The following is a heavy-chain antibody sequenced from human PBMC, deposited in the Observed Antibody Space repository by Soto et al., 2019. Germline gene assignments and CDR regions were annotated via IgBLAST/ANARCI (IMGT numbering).Heavy chain of an antibody. J-gene: IGHJ4*02. D-gene: IGHD2-15*01. CDR1: GYTFTSYY. CDR2: INPSGGST. V-gene: IGHV1-46*01. Sequence: QVQLVQSGAEVKKPGASVKVSCKASGYTFTSYYMHWVRQAPGQGLEWMGIINPSGGSTSYAQKFQGRVTMTRDTSTSTVYMELSRLRSEDTAVYYCASSFRVAAWNRQGTFDYWGQGTLVTVSS. CDR3: ASSFRVAAWNRQGTFDY.